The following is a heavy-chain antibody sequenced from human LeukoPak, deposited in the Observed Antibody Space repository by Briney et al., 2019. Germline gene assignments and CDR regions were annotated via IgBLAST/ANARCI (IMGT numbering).Heavy chain of an antibody. CDR3: ARVHRTGWVVDAFDI. D-gene: IGHD3/OR15-3a*01. CDR1: GFIFSSYA. CDR2: ISYDGSNN. Sequence: QPGRSLRLSCAASGFIFSSYAMHWVRQAPGTGLEWVAVISYDGSNNYYADSVKGRFTICRDNSKNTLYLQMNSLRAEDTAVYYCARVHRTGWVVDAFDIWGQGTMVTVSS. V-gene: IGHV3-30-3*01. J-gene: IGHJ3*02.